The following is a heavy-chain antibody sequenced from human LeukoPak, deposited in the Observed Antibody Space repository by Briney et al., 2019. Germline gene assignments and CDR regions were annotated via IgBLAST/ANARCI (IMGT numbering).Heavy chain of an antibody. J-gene: IGHJ4*02. Sequence: ASVKVSCTASGYTFTTYKMHWVRQAPGQGLEWMGILNPSGSGTRNTQKFQGRVTMTRDTSTSTVYMELSSLRSEDTAVYYCAKDGGTYSADYWGQGTLVAVSS. CDR1: GYTFTTYK. V-gene: IGHV1-46*01. CDR3: AKDGGTYSADY. CDR2: LNPSGSGT. D-gene: IGHD1-26*01.